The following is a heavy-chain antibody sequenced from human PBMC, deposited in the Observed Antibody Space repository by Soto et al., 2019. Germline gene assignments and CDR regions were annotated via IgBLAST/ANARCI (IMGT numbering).Heavy chain of an antibody. J-gene: IGHJ4*02. D-gene: IGHD3-22*01. CDR1: GVTFSSYA. CDR3: GGYYYDSSGYPPPRLD. CDR2: IIPIFGTA. V-gene: IGHV1-69*13. Sequence: SSVKVSCKASGVTFSSYAISWVRQAPGQGLEWMGGIIPIFGTANYAQKLQGGVTITADESTSTAYMDLSSPRSEDTAVYYCGGYYYDSSGYPPPRLDWGQGTLVTVSS.